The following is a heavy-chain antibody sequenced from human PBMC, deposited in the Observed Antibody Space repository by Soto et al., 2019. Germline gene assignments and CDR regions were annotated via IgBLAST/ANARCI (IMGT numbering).Heavy chain of an antibody. CDR1: GGSISSYY. J-gene: IGHJ6*01. V-gene: IGHV4-59*08. CDR2: VHHSWGS. Sequence: QVQLQESGPGLVKPSETLSLSCTVSGGSISSYYWSWFRQSPGKRMEWIGYVHHSWGSSYNPSLQRRVAISLDTSKSQFSLKATSVTATAPAVYDCARQGFGPLPGLVDVWGQGTTVTVSS. CDR3: ARQGFGPLPGLVDV. D-gene: IGHD3-10*01.